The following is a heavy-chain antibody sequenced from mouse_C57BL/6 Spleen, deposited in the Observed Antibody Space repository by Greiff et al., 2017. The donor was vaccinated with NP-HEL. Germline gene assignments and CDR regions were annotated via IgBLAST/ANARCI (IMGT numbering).Heavy chain of an antibody. V-gene: IGHV1-50*01. J-gene: IGHJ3*01. CDR2: IDPSDSYT. CDR1: GYTFTSYW. CDR3: ARNGAYHSNTGGFAY. Sequence: QVQLQQPGAELVKPGASVKLSCKASGYTFTSYWMQWVKQRPGQGLEWIGEIDPSDSYTNYNQKFKGKATVTVDTSSSTAYMQLSSLTSEDSAVYYCARNGAYHSNTGGFAYWGQGTLVTVSA. D-gene: IGHD2-5*01.